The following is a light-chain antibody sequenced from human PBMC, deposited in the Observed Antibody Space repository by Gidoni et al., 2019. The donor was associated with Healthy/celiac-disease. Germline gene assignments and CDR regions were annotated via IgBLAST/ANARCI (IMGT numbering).Light chain of an antibody. Sequence: DIQVTQSPSSLSASVGDRVTITCRASQSISSYLNWYQQKPGKAPKLLIYGASSLQSGVPSRFSGSGSGTDFTLTISSLQPEDFATYYCQQSYSNSPTFGGGTKVEIK. J-gene: IGKJ4*01. V-gene: IGKV1-39*01. CDR2: GAS. CDR1: QSISSY. CDR3: QQSYSNSPT.